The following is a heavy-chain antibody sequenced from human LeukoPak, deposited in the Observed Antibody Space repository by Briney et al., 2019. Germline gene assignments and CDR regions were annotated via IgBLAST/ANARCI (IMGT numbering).Heavy chain of an antibody. CDR3: ANGGVATMRDGYNYYYYYMEV. CDR1: GITFTSHA. J-gene: IGHJ6*03. CDR2: ISGSGGHT. V-gene: IGHV3-23*01. Sequence: GGSLRLSCAASGITFTSHAMSWVRQAPGKGLEWVSLISGSGGHTYYGDSVKGRFTISRDNSKSTLYLQMNSLRAEDTAVYYCANGGVATMRDGYNYYYYYMEVWGRGTTVTVSS. D-gene: IGHD5-24*01.